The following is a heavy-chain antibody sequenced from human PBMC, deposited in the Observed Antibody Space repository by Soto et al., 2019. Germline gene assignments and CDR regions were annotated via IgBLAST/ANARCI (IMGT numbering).Heavy chain of an antibody. CDR2: IRNKADSYAT. Sequence: EVQLVESGGGLVQPGGSLKLSCAASGFTFSDSPMHWVRQASGKGLEWVGRIRNKADSYATAYAASVKGRVTISRDDSKITAYLQMNCLKTEDRAVYYCSILVEWEPPEEYWGQGTLVSVSS. J-gene: IGHJ4*02. CDR1: GFTFSDSP. V-gene: IGHV3-73*01. CDR3: SILVEWEPPEEY. D-gene: IGHD1-26*01.